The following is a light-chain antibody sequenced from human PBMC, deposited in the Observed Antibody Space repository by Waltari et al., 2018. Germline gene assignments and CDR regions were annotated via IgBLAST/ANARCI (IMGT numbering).Light chain of an antibody. V-gene: IGLV4-69*01. Sequence: QLVLTQSPSASASLGASVKLTCTLSSGHSSNVIAWLQQQPEKGTRNLMKVNSDGSHCKGDKIPVRFSGSSSGTEHYLTISCLQSEDEADYSCQTGGHGTWVFGGGTKLTVL. CDR1: SGHSSNV. CDR2: VNSDGSH. CDR3: QTGGHGTWV. J-gene: IGLJ3*02.